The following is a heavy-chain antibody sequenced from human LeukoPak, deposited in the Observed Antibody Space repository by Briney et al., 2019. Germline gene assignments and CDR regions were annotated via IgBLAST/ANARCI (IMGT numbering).Heavy chain of an antibody. J-gene: IGHJ4*02. CDR3: ATGINYNSGWYGSFDS. CDR1: GYTFTDYY. D-gene: IGHD6-19*01. V-gene: IGHV1-2*02. Sequence: ASVKVSCKASGYTFTDYYIHWVRQAPGQGLEWKGWIYPNTGGTNYPQQFEGRITMTRDTSISTAYMELTRLRFDDTAVYYCATGINYNSGWYGSFDSWGQGSLVTVSS. CDR2: IYPNTGGT.